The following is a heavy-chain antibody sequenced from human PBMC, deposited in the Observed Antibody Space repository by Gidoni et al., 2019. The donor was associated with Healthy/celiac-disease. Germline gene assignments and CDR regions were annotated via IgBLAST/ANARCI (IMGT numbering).Heavy chain of an antibody. D-gene: IGHD3-22*01. V-gene: IGHV3-23*01. CDR3: AKLRARFTMTPQGDY. Sequence: EVQLLESGGGLVQPGGSLRLSCAASGFTFISYAMSWVRQAPGKGLEWVSAISGSGGSTYYADSVKGRFTISRDNSKNTLYLQMNSLRAEDTAVYYCAKLRARFTMTPQGDYWGQGTLVTVSS. CDR1: GFTFISYA. CDR2: ISGSGGST. J-gene: IGHJ4*02.